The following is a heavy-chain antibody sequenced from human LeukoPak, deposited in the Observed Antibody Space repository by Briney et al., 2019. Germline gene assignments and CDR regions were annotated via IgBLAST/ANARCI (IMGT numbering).Heavy chain of an antibody. J-gene: IGHJ2*01. Sequence: GGSLRLTCLGSGFNFRYFWMSLVRQAPGKGLEWVANINHDGRETYYADSVKGRFIISRDNAKDSLYLQMNSLSAEDAAVYYCAKGYIIAGRQWYLDLWGRGTLVGVSS. V-gene: IGHV3-7*01. CDR1: GFNFRYFW. CDR3: AKGYIIAGRQWYLDL. D-gene: IGHD6-13*01. CDR2: INHDGRET.